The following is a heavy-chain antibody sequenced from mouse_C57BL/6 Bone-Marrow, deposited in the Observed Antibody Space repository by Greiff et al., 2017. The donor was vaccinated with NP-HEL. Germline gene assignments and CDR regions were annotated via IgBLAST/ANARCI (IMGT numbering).Heavy chain of an antibody. CDR1: GFTFSSYA. CDR3: TRDRSYYGSRYFDY. Sequence: EVMLVESGEGLVKPGGSLKLSCAASGFTFSSYAMSWVRQTPEKRLEWVAYICSGGDYIYYADTVKGRFTISRDNARNTLYLQMSSLKSEDTAMYYCTRDRSYYGSRYFDYWGQGTTLTVSS. J-gene: IGHJ2*01. V-gene: IGHV5-9-1*02. D-gene: IGHD1-1*01. CDR2: ICSGGDYI.